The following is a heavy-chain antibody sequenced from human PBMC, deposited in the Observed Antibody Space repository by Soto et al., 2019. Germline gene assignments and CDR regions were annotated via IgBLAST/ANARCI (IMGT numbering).Heavy chain of an antibody. V-gene: IGHV3-74*01. D-gene: IGHD2-15*01. J-gene: IGHJ6*02. CDR3: ASAAYYYYGMDV. CDR1: GFTFSSYW. Sequence: TGGSLRLSCAASGFTFSSYWMHWVRQAPGKGLVWVARINTDGSSTTYADSVKGRFTISRDNAKNTLHLQMNSLRAEDTAVYYCASAAYYYYGMDVWGQGTTVTVSS. CDR2: INTDGSST.